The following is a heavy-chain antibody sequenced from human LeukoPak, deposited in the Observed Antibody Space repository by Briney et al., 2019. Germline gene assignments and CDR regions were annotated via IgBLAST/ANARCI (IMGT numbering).Heavy chain of an antibody. J-gene: IGHJ5*02. CDR1: GGSISSYY. CDR2: IYTSGTT. D-gene: IGHD1-14*01. V-gene: IGHV4-4*07. Sequence: SETLSLTCTVSGGSISSYYWSWIRQPAGKGLEWIGRIYTSGTTHYNPSLKSRVTMSVDTSKNQFSLKLSFVTAADTAVYYCASRIKNLNWFDPWGQGTLVTVSS. CDR3: ASRIKNLNWFDP.